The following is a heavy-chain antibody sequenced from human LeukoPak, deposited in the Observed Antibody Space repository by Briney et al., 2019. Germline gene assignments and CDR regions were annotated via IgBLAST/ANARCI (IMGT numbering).Heavy chain of an antibody. CDR1: GFTFSDYY. J-gene: IGHJ4*02. Sequence: GGSLRLSCAASGFTFSDYYMSWIRQAPGKGLEWVSYISSSGSTIYYADSVKGRFTISRDNAKNSLYLQMNSLRAEDTAVYYCARDQGCSGGSCYYRPHDYWGQGTLVTVSS. CDR3: ARDQGCSGGSCYYRPHDY. D-gene: IGHD2-15*01. CDR2: ISSSGSTI. V-gene: IGHV3-11*01.